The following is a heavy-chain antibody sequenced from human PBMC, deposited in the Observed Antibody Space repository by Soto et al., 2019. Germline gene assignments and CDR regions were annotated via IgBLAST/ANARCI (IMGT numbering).Heavy chain of an antibody. D-gene: IGHD6-19*01. CDR1: GGSISSGDYY. J-gene: IGHJ5*02. CDR2: IYYSGST. CDR3: ARAVAGLDWFDP. V-gene: IGHV4-30-4*01. Sequence: SETLSLTCTVSGGSISSGDYYWSWIRQPPGKGLEWIGYIYYSGSTYYNPSLKSRVTMSVDTSKNQFSLKLSSVTAADTAVYYCARAVAGLDWFDPWGQGTLVTVSS.